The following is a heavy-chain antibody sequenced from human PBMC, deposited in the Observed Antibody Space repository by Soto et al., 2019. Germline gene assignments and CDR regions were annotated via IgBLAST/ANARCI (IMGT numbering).Heavy chain of an antibody. CDR2: MNPNSGNT. CDR1: GYTFTSYD. D-gene: IGHD6-19*01. CDR3: ARQRGVAGFDY. Sequence: QVQLVQSGAEVKKPGASVKVSCKASGYTFTSYDINWVRQATGQGLEWMGWMNPNSGNTGYAQKFQGRVTMTRNTSSSAAYMALRSLGSEVRAVFYCARQRGVAGFDYWGQGTLVTVSS. V-gene: IGHV1-8*01. J-gene: IGHJ4*02.